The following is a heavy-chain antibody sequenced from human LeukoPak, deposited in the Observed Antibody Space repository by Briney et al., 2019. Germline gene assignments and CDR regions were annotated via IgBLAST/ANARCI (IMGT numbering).Heavy chain of an antibody. CDR3: AKDLWPGSVTLDY. CDR1: GFTFSTYA. J-gene: IGHJ4*02. CDR2: ISGTGGST. D-gene: IGHD3-10*01. Sequence: GGSLRLSCAASGFTFSTYAMTWVRQAPGKGLEWVSLISGTGGSTYYADSVKGRFTISRDNSKNTLYLQMNSLRAEDTAVYYCAKDLWPGSVTLDYWGQGTLVTVSS. V-gene: IGHV3-23*01.